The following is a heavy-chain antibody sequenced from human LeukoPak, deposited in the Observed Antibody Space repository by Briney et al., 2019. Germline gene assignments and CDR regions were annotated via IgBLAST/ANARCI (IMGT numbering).Heavy chain of an antibody. D-gene: IGHD2-15*01. V-gene: IGHV4-34*01. J-gene: IGHJ3*02. Sequence: SETLSLTCAVYGGSFSGYYWSWIRQPPGKGLEWIGEINHSGSTNYNPSLKSRVTISVDTSKNQFSLKLSSVTAADTAVYYCARSGGTSARVNAFDIWGQGTMVTVSS. CDR2: INHSGST. CDR1: GGSFSGYY. CDR3: ARSGGTSARVNAFDI.